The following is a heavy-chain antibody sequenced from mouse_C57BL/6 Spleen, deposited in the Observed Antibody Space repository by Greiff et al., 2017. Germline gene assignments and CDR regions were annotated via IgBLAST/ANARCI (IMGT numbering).Heavy chain of an antibody. D-gene: IGHD1-1*01. J-gene: IGHJ1*03. V-gene: IGHV1-82*01. CDR1: GYAFSSSW. CDR2: IYPGDGDT. CDR3: ARVGSPWYFDV. Sequence: QVQLQQSGPELVKPGASVKISCKASGYAFSSSWMNWVKQRPGKGLEWIGRIYPGDGDTNYNGKFKGKATLTADKSSSTAYMQLSSLTSEDSAVYFCARVGSPWYFDVWGTGTTVTVSS.